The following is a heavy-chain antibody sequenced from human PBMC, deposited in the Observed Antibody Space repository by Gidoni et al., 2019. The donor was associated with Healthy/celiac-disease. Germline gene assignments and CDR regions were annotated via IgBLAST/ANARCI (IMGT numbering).Heavy chain of an antibody. V-gene: IGHV3-33*01. Sequence: QVQLVESGGGVVQPGRSLRLSCAASGFTFSSYGMHWVRQAPGKGLEWVAVIWYDGSNKYYADSVKGRFTISRDNSKNTLYLQMNSLRAEDTAVYYCARSPIAVAGASFDYWGQGTLVTVSS. CDR1: GFTFSSYG. CDR3: ARSPIAVAGASFDY. J-gene: IGHJ4*02. CDR2: IWYDGSNK. D-gene: IGHD6-19*01.